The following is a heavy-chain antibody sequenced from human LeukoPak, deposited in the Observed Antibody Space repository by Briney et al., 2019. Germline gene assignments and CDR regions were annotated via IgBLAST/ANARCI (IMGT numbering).Heavy chain of an antibody. J-gene: IGHJ4*02. CDR2: INHSGGT. V-gene: IGHV4-34*01. Sequence: PSETLSLTCAVYGGSFSGYYWSWIRQPPGKGLEWIGEINHSGGTNYNPSLKSRVTISVDTSKNQFSLKLSSATAADTAVYYCARGSRRAYSSSWYYYWGQGTLVTVSS. CDR1: GGSFSGYY. D-gene: IGHD6-13*01. CDR3: ARGSRRAYSSSWYYY.